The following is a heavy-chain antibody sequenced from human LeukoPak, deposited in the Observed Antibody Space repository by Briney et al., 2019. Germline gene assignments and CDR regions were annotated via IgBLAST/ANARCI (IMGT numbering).Heavy chain of an antibody. Sequence: SETLSLTCAVSGYSISSGYYWGWIRQPPGKGLEWIGYIYYSGSTNYNPSLKSRVTISVDTSKNQFSLKLSSVTAADTAVYYCARQLRNWFDPWGQGTLVTVSS. CDR2: IYYSGST. D-gene: IGHD5-12*01. CDR3: ARQLRNWFDP. V-gene: IGHV4-61*01. J-gene: IGHJ5*02. CDR1: GYSISSGYY.